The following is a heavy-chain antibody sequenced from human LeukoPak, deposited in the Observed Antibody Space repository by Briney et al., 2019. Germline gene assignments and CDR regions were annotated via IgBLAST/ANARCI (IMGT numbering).Heavy chain of an antibody. CDR3: ARDNSDYDSSFFDY. CDR2: ISGSGGST. J-gene: IGHJ4*02. D-gene: IGHD3-22*01. V-gene: IGHV3-23*01. Sequence: QAGGSLRLSCAASGFTFSSYGMSWVRQAPGKGLEWVSAISGSGGSTYYADSVKGRFTISRDNAKNSLFLQMNSLRAEDTAVYYCARDNSDYDSSFFDYWGQGTLVTVSS. CDR1: GFTFSSYG.